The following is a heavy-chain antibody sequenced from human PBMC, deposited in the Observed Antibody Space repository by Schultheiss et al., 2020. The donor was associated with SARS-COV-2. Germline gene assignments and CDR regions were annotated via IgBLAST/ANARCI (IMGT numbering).Heavy chain of an antibody. V-gene: IGHV4-4*07. CDR3: AREGGNYAFDI. CDR2: FHTSGST. D-gene: IGHD4-23*01. CDR1: GGSISSYY. Sequence: SETLSLTCTVSGGSISSYYWSWVRQPADKGLEWIGRFHTSGSTNYNPSLKSRVTISVDTSKNQFSLKLSSVTAADTAVYYCAREGGNYAFDIWGQGTMVTVSS. J-gene: IGHJ3*02.